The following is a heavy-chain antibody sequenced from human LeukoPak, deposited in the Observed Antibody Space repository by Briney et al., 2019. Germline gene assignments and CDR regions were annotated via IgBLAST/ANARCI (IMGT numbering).Heavy chain of an antibody. Sequence: GGSLRLSCAASEFTFSTYGMHWVRQAPGKGLEWVSCISSSSTYIYYADSVKGRFTISRDNAKNSVYLQVNSLRAEDTAVYYCTRAVAAADFSPGYWGQGTLVTVSS. CDR1: EFTFSTYG. J-gene: IGHJ4*02. CDR3: TRAVAAADFSPGY. V-gene: IGHV3-21*01. CDR2: ISSSSTYI. D-gene: IGHD6-13*01.